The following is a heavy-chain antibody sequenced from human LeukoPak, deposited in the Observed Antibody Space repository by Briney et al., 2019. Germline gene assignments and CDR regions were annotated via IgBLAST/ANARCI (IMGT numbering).Heavy chain of an antibody. CDR3: ARLFYYYGSGSYYNADY. V-gene: IGHV4-39*07. J-gene: IGHJ4*02. CDR2: IYHGGST. Sequence: PSETLSLTCTVSGDSMNSSSFYWGWIRQPPGKGLEWIGTIYHGGSTDSYTGRTYYKSSLKSRVTISVDTSKNQFSLKLSSVTAADTAVYYCARLFYYYGSGSYYNADYWGQGTLVTVSS. D-gene: IGHD3-10*01. CDR1: GDSMNSSSFY.